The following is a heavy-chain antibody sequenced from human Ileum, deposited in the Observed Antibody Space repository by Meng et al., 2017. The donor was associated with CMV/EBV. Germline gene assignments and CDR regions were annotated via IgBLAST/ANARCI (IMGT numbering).Heavy chain of an antibody. CDR3: ARTNYGDYNWFDP. Sequence: RPASGPGLVKPSPTLAPTCPCSGGSISRGGFYWSWLRHHPWKGLEWIGYIYYSGSTYYNPSLRSRVAISIGTSKNQFSLKLTSVAAADTAVYFCARTNYGDYNWFDPWGQGTLVTVSS. J-gene: IGHJ5*02. CDR2: IYYSGST. V-gene: IGHV4-31*03. D-gene: IGHD4-17*01. CDR1: GGSISRGGFY.